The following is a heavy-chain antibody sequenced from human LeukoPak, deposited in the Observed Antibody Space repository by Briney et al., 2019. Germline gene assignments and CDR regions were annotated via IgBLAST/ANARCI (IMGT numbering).Heavy chain of an antibody. D-gene: IGHD3-22*01. J-gene: IGHJ3*01. V-gene: IGHV1-2*02. CDR3: ATTRRYYYDSSGPDAFDL. CDR2: INPNSGGT. Sequence: ASVKVSCKASGYTFTGYYIHWVRQAPGQGLEWMGWINPNSGGTNYAQNFQGSITMTRDTSISTAYMELSRLGSDDTAVYYCATTRRYYYDSSGPDAFDLWGQGTMVTVSS. CDR1: GYTFTGYY.